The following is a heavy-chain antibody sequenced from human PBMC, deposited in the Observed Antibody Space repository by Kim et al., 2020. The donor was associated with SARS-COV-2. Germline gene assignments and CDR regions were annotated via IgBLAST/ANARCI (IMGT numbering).Heavy chain of an antibody. CDR3: AARGVIIGY. D-gene: IGHD3-10*01. V-gene: IGHV4-34*01. CDR1: GGSFSGYY. Sequence: SETLSLTCAVYGGSFSGYYWSWIRQPPGKGLEWIGEINHSGSTNYNPSLKSRVTISVDTSKNQFSLKLSSVTAADTAVYYCAARGVIIGYWGQGTLVTVSS. J-gene: IGHJ4*02. CDR2: INHSGST.